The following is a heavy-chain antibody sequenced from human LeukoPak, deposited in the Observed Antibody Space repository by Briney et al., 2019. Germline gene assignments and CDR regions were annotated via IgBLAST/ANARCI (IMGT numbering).Heavy chain of an antibody. Sequence: AGGSLRLSCAASGFTFSSYWMSWVRQAPGKGLEWVANTKQDGSEKYYVDSVKGRFTISRDNAKNSLYLQMNSLRAEDTAVYYCARRMSGSGSYMRRGFDYWGQGTLVTVSS. CDR2: TKQDGSEK. J-gene: IGHJ4*02. CDR1: GFTFSSYW. CDR3: ARRMSGSGSYMRRGFDY. V-gene: IGHV3-7*03. D-gene: IGHD3-10*01.